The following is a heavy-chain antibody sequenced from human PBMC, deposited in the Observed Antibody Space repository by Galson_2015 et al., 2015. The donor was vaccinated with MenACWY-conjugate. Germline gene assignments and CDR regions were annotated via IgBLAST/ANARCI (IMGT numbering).Heavy chain of an antibody. D-gene: IGHD6-19*01. J-gene: IGHJ4*02. CDR1: GGSVSSGSYY. V-gene: IGHV4-61*01. Sequence: SETLSLTCTVSGGSVSSGSYYWSWIRQPPGKGLEWIGYIYYSGSTNYNPSLKSRVTISVDTPKNQFSLKLSSVTAADTAVYYCARVGQWLPVTFDYWGQGTLVTVSS. CDR2: IYYSGST. CDR3: ARVGQWLPVTFDY.